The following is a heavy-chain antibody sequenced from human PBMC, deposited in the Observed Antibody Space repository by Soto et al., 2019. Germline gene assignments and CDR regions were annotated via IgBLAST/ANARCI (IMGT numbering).Heavy chain of an antibody. J-gene: IGHJ4*02. V-gene: IGHV4-31*11. D-gene: IGHD3-10*01. Sequence: SETLSLTCAVSGGSISSGGYYWSWLRQHPGKGLEWIGYIYYSGSTYYNPSLKSRVTISVDTPKNQFSLKLSSVTAADTAVYYCSAPWPLWFGELSPLDYWGQGTLVTVSS. CDR3: SAPWPLWFGELSPLDY. CDR2: IYYSGST. CDR1: GGSISSGGYY.